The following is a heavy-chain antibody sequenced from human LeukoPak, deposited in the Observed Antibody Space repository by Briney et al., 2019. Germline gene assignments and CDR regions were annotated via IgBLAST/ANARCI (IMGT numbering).Heavy chain of an antibody. D-gene: IGHD6-13*01. V-gene: IGHV4-59*01. Sequence: PSETLSLTCTVSGGSISSYYWSRIRQPPGKGLEWIGYIYYSGSTNYNPSLKSRVTISVDTSKNQFSLKLSSVTAADTAVYYCARGSSPLHWYYWGQGTLVTVSS. CDR3: ARGSSPLHWYY. J-gene: IGHJ4*02. CDR2: IYYSGST. CDR1: GGSISSYY.